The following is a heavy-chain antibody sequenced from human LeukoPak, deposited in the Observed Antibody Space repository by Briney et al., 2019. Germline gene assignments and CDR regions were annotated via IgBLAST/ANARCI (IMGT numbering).Heavy chain of an antibody. V-gene: IGHV4-34*01. CDR3: ARVPDYDYVWGSWGDLGYFDY. Sequence: PSETLSLTCAVSGGSLSGNYWSWIRQSPGKGLEWIGEINDSGNTNYNPSLESRVTISVDTSKNQFSLKLSSVTAADTAVYYCARVPDYDYVWGSWGDLGYFDYWGQGTLVTVSS. D-gene: IGHD3-16*01. CDR2: INDSGNT. J-gene: IGHJ4*02. CDR1: GGSLSGNY.